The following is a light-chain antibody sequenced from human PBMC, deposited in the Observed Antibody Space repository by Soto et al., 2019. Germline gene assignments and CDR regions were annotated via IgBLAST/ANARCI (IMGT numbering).Light chain of an antibody. J-gene: IGLJ2*01. CDR3: SSYTSSNTLR. Sequence: QSALTQPASVSGSPGQSITISCTGTSIDVGGYNYVSWYQQHPGKAPKLMIYEVSNRPSGVSNRFSGSKSGNTASLTISGLQAEDEADYYCSSYTSSNTLRFGGGTKLTVL. V-gene: IGLV2-14*01. CDR2: EVS. CDR1: SIDVGGYNY.